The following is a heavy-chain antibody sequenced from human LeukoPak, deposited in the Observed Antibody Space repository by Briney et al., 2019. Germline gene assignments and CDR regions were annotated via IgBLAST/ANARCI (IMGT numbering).Heavy chain of an antibody. D-gene: IGHD6-19*01. CDR1: GGSISSGDYY. J-gene: IGHJ5*02. CDR2: IYYSGST. Sequence: SETLSLTCTVSGGSISSGDYYWSWIRQPPGKGLEWIGYIYYSGSTYYNPSLKSRVTISVDTSKNQFSLKLSSVTAADTAVYYCAGLVYSSGWYVYNWFDPWGQGTLVTVSS. V-gene: IGHV4-30-4*01. CDR3: AGLVYSSGWYVYNWFDP.